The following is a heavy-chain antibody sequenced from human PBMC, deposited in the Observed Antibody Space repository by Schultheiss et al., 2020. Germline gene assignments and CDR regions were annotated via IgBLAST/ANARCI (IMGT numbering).Heavy chain of an antibody. V-gene: IGHV4-39*07. CDR3: ARGGRLGYFQH. CDR2: INHSGST. J-gene: IGHJ1*01. Sequence: SETLSLTCAVSGGSISSGGYYWSWIRQHPGKGLEWIGEINHSGSTNYNPSLKSRVTMSVDTSKNQFSLRLSSVTAADTAVYYCARGGRLGYFQHWGQGTLVTVAS. CDR1: GGSISSGGYY. D-gene: IGHD3-16*01.